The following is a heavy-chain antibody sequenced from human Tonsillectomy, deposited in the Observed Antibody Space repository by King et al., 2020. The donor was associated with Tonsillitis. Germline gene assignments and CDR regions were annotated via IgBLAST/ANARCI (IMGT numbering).Heavy chain of an antibody. CDR3: ARNAPEGAAMAHFDY. D-gene: IGHD5-18*01. CDR2: MNPNSGNT. V-gene: IGHV1-8*01. Sequence: LQLVQSGAEVKKPGASVKVSCKASGYTFPSYDSNWVRQATGQGLEWMGWMNPNSGNTGYEQKFQGRVTMTRNNSISTAYMELSSLRSEDTAVYYCARNAPEGAAMAHFDYWGQGTLVTVSS. J-gene: IGHJ4*02. CDR1: GYTFPSYD.